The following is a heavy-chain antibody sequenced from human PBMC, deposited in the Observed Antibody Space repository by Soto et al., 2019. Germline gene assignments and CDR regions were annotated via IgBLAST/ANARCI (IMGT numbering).Heavy chain of an antibody. J-gene: IGHJ1*01. V-gene: IGHV3-66*01. CDR2: IYSGGST. CDR3: ARDLLTTVTTGDFQH. D-gene: IGHD4-17*01. CDR1: GFTVSSNY. Sequence: GGSLRLSCAASGFTVSSNYMSWVRQAPGKGLEWVSVIYSGGSTYYADSVKGRFTISRDNSKNTLYLQMNSLRAEDTAVYYCARDLLTTVTTGDFQHWGQGTLVTVSS.